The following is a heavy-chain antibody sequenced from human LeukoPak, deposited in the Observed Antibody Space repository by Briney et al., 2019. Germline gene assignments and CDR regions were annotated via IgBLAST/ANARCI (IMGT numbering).Heavy chain of an antibody. J-gene: IGHJ6*02. CDR1: GGSISSHY. CDR3: ARDGFLLQNYDSSGYPRGPYYYYYYGMDV. CDR2: IYTSGST. Sequence: PSETLSLTCTVSGGSISSHYWSWIPQPAGKGLEWIGRIYTSGSTNYNPSLKSRVTMSVDTSKNQFSLKLSSVTVADTAVYYCARDGFLLQNYDSSGYPRGPYYYYYYGMDVWGQGTTVTVSS. D-gene: IGHD3-22*01. V-gene: IGHV4-4*07.